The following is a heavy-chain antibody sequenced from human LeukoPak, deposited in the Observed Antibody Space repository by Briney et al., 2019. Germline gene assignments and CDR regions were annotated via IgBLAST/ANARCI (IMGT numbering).Heavy chain of an antibody. V-gene: IGHV3-30*04. J-gene: IGHJ6*03. D-gene: IGHD5-24*01. CDR2: ISYDGSNK. Sequence: GGSLRLSCAASGFTFSSYAMHWVRQAPGKGLEWVAVISYDGSNKYYADSVKGRFTISRDNSKNTLYLQMNSLRAEDTAVYYCAREDGSETVYHYYMDVWGKGTTVTVSS. CDR1: GFTFSSYA. CDR3: AREDGSETVYHYYMDV.